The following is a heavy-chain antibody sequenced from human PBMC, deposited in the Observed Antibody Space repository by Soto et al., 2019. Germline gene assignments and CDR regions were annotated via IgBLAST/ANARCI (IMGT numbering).Heavy chain of an antibody. Sequence: QVQLVQSGADVKKPGTSVKVSCKAAGYSFTNYCMYWVRQAPGQGLEWMGMINPRTGSTRYAQKLQDRVTLTRDTSTNNVYMELSTLISDDKDVYYCARDGGLLTASWHYDLWGPGTLVTVSS. D-gene: IGHD2-15*01. J-gene: IGHJ2*01. CDR3: ARDGGLLTASWHYDL. V-gene: IGHV1-46*01. CDR1: GYSFTNYC. CDR2: INPRTGST.